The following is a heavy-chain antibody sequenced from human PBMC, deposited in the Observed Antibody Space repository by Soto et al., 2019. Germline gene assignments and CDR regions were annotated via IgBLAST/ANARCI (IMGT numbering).Heavy chain of an antibody. Sequence: GGSLRLSCAASGFTFSSYAMSWVRQAPGKGLEWVSAISGSGHSTYYADSVKGRFPISRDNSKKTLYQQMNILRAEDTAVYYCAKDRCNWNDYFDYWGQGTLVTVSS. CDR1: GFTFSSYA. CDR3: AKDRCNWNDYFDY. J-gene: IGHJ4*02. CDR2: ISGSGHST. D-gene: IGHD1-20*01. V-gene: IGHV3-23*01.